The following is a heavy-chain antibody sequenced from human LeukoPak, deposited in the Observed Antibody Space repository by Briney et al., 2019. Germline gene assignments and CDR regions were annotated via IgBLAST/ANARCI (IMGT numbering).Heavy chain of an antibody. V-gene: IGHV3-49*04. D-gene: IGHD4-11*01. Sequence: GGSLRFSCTASGFTFGDYAMSWVRQAPGKGLEWVGFIRSKAYGGTTEYAASVKGRFTISRDDSKSIAYLQMNSLKTEDTAVYYCTTFRENDYSNYNDYYYYYMDVWGKGTTVTVSS. J-gene: IGHJ6*03. CDR3: TTFRENDYSNYNDYYYYYMDV. CDR2: IRSKAYGGTT. CDR1: GFTFGDYA.